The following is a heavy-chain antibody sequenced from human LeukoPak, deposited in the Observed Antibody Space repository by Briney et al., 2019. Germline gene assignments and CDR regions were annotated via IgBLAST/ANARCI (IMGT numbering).Heavy chain of an antibody. Sequence: GSLRLSCAASGFTVSSNYMSWVRQAPGKGLEWVAVISYDGSDKYYADSVKGRFTISRDNSKNKVYLQVNSLRAEDTAVYYCAKDDVEDHGDYWLGQWGQGALVTVSS. CDR3: AKDDVEDHGDYWLGQ. D-gene: IGHD4-17*01. J-gene: IGHJ5*02. CDR1: GFTVSSNY. CDR2: ISYDGSDK. V-gene: IGHV3-30*18.